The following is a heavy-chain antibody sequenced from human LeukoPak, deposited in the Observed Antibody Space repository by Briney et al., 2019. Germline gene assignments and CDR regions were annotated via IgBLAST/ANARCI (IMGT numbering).Heavy chain of an antibody. CDR1: GYTFTGYY. V-gene: IGHV1-2*02. Sequence: ASVKVSCKASGYTFTGYYMLRVRQAPGQGLGWMGWTNPNSGGTNYAQKFQGRVNMTRDTSISTAYMELSRLRSDDTAVYYCARAYSSSWYWGQGTLVTVSS. CDR3: ARAYSSSWY. D-gene: IGHD6-13*01. CDR2: TNPNSGGT. J-gene: IGHJ4*02.